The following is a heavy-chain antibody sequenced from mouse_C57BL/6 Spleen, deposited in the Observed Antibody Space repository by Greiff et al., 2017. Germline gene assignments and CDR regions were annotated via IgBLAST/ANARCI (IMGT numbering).Heavy chain of an antibody. Sequence: QVQLKQPGAELVKPGASVKLSCKASGYTFTSYWMQWVKQRPGQVLAWIGEIDPSDSYTNYNQKFKGKATLTVDTSSSTAYMQLSRLTSEDSAVYYCARGRDMGSWLAYWGQGTLVTVSA. D-gene: IGHD1-1*02. V-gene: IGHV1-50*01. CDR3: ARGRDMGSWLAY. CDR2: IDPSDSYT. J-gene: IGHJ3*01. CDR1: GYTFTSYW.